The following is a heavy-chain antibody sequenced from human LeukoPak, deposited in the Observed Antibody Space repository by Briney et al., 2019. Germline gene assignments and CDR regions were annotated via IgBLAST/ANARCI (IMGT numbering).Heavy chain of an antibody. J-gene: IGHJ6*02. CDR3: ARGRSNYYGMDV. D-gene: IGHD1-26*01. CDR2: IYYNENT. V-gene: IGHV4-59*01. Sequence: SETLSLTCSVSDGSINSYYWNWIRRPPGKGLEWIGYIYYNENTNYSPSLKSRVTMSVDTSKNLFSLKVSSVTAADTAVYYCARGRSNYYGMDVWGQGTTVTVSS. CDR1: DGSINSYY.